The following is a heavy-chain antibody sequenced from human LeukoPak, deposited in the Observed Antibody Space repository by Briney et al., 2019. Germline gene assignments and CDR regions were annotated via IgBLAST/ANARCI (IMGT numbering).Heavy chain of an antibody. CDR1: GFTFSSYG. J-gene: IGHJ4*02. CDR2: ISYDGSNK. V-gene: IGHV3-30*18. D-gene: IGHD6-19*01. CDR3: AKDSRGIAVAGEDY. Sequence: PGGSLRLSCAASGFTFSSYGMHWVRQAPGKGLEWVAVISYDGSNKYYADSVKGRFTIYRDNSKNTLYLQMNSLRAEDTAVYYCAKDSRGIAVAGEDYWGQGTLVTVSS.